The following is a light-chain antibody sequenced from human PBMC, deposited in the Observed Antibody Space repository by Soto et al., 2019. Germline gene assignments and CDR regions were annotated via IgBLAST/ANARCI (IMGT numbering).Light chain of an antibody. CDR3: QQRSNWPPYT. J-gene: IGKJ2*01. CDR2: DAS. CDR1: QSVSSY. V-gene: IGKV3-11*01. Sequence: EIVLPQSPATLSLSPGERATLSCRASQSVSSYLAWYQQKPGQAPRLLIYDASNRATGIPARFSGSGSGTDFTLPISRLEPEDFAVYYCQQRSNWPPYTCGQGTKLEIK.